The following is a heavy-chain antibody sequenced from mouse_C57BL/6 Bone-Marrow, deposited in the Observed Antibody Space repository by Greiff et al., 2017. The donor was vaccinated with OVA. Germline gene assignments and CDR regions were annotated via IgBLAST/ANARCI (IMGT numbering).Heavy chain of an antibody. CDR1: GFTFSDYY. V-gene: IGHV5-12*01. Sequence: EVKLMESGGGLVQPGGSLKLSCAASGFTFSDYYMYWVRQTPEKRLEWVAYISNGGGSTYYPDTVKGRFTIARDNAKNTRYLQMSRLKSEDTAMYYCARHGGLLPYYFDYWGQGTTLTVSS. D-gene: IGHD2-3*01. CDR2: ISNGGGST. CDR3: ARHGGLLPYYFDY. J-gene: IGHJ2*01.